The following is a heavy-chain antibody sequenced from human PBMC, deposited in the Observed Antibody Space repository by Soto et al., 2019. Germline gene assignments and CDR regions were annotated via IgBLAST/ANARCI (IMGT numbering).Heavy chain of an antibody. CDR1: GGSITYSY. CDR3: ARGEDAFFYYGLDV. CDR2: IYDTGISGYTPST. V-gene: IGHV4-59*01. Sequence: SKTLSLTCTVAGGSITYSYRTCIRRTPGKGLEWIAYIYDTGISGYTPSTSYNPSLKSRVTMSVDTSKSQFSLKLTSVTAADTAVYYCARGEDAFFYYGLDVWGQGITVTDSS. J-gene: IGHJ6*02.